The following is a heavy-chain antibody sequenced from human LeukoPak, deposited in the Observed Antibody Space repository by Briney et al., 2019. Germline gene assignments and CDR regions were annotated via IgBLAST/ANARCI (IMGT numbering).Heavy chain of an antibody. D-gene: IGHD2-2*01. CDR2: IIPILGIA. CDR1: GGTFSSYT. V-gene: IGHV1-69*02. CDR3: ARAQPRGVPAAIVLDY. Sequence: GASVKVSCKASGGTFSSYTISWVRQAPGQGLEWMGRIIPILGIANYAQKFQGRVTITADKSTSTAYMELSSLRSEDTAVYYCARAQPRGVPAAIVLDYWGQGTLVTVSS. J-gene: IGHJ4*02.